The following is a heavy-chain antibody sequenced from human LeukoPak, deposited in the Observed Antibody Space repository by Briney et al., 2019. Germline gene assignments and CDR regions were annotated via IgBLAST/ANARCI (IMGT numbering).Heavy chain of an antibody. J-gene: IGHJ4*02. CDR2: IHPSGST. CDR3: ARGQDSSKSGY. CDR1: GGSFSAYY. V-gene: IGHV4-34*01. Sequence: SETLSLTCAVPGGSFSAYYWSWIRQPPGKGLEWIGEIHPSGSTNYNPSLKSRVTISVDTSKNQFSLTLSSVTAADTAVYYCARGQDSSKSGYWGQGTLVTVSS. D-gene: IGHD4-11*01.